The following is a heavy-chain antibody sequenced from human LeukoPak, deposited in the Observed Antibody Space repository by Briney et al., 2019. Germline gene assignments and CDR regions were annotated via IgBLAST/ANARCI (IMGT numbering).Heavy chain of an antibody. Sequence: GGSLRLSCAASGFTFINAWMSWVRQAPGKGLELVGRIKSKTDGGTTDYAAPVKGRFTISRNDSKNTLYLQMNRMKTEDRPVYYCTTEPNMVHSDYYYSGMDVWGKGPTVPVSS. CDR2: IKSKTDGGTT. V-gene: IGHV3-15*01. J-gene: IGHJ6*04. D-gene: IGHD4/OR15-4a*01. CDR1: GFTFINAW. CDR3: TTEPNMVHSDYYYSGMDV.